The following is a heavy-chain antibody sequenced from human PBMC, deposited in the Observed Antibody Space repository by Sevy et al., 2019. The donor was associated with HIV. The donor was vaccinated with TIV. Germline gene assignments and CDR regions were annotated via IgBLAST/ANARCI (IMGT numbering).Heavy chain of an antibody. Sequence: GGSLRLSCAASGFAFYDYSMSWIRQAPGKGLEWVANIRPDGSDKYYVDSVKGRFTISRDNAKNSLYLQMNSLRADDTAMYYCARGVGLDCWGQGALVTVSS. D-gene: IGHD1-26*01. CDR2: IRPDGSDK. CDR3: ARGVGLDC. V-gene: IGHV3-7*01. CDR1: GFAFYDYS. J-gene: IGHJ4*02.